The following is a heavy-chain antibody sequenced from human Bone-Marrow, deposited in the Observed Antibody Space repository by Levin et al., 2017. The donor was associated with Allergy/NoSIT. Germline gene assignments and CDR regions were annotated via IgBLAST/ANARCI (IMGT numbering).Heavy chain of an antibody. J-gene: IGHJ4*02. D-gene: IGHD5-12*01. CDR1: GFTFSTYA. Sequence: QRGESLKISCAASGFTFSTYAMSWVRQAPGKGLEWVSGISNNGIHTYHGDSVKGRFTISRDNSKDTLYLQMNSLRAEDTAIYYCAKYTKGRGSDFYTEHLDSWGQGTLVTVTS. CDR2: ISNNGIHT. V-gene: IGHV3-23*01. CDR3: AKYTKGRGSDFYTEHLDS.